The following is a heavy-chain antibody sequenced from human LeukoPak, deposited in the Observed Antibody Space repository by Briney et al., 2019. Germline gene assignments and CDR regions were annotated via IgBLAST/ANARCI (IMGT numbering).Heavy chain of an antibody. Sequence: GGSLRLSCAASGFTYTNFWMSWVRQAPGKGLEWVANMKHDGSLQYYVDSVKGRFTVSRDNAKKSLYLQMNSLRAEDTAIYYCASQTSAKGFDFWGQGTLVTVSS. J-gene: IGHJ4*02. V-gene: IGHV3-7*05. CDR2: MKHDGSLQ. CDR1: GFTYTNFW. CDR3: ASQTSAKGFDF. D-gene: IGHD2-2*01.